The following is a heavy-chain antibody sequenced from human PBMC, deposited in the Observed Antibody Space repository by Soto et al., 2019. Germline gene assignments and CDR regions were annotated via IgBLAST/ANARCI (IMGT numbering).Heavy chain of an antibody. D-gene: IGHD2-15*01. V-gene: IGHV1-24*01. CDR1: GHTLTELS. CDR2: FDPVDGET. CDR3: ATLGYCSGDSVTRSCYSGLEV. J-gene: IGHJ6*02. Sequence: ASVKVSCKVSGHTLTELSMHWVRQAPGKGPERMGGFDPVDGETIYAQKFQVRVTMTEDTSTDTAYMELNSLRSEDTAVYYCATLGYCSGDSVTRSCYSGLEVWGQGTTVTVSS.